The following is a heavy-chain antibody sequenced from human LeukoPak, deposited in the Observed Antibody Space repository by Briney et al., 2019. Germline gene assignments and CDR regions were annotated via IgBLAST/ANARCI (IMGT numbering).Heavy chain of an antibody. J-gene: IGHJ4*02. CDR1: GYSSTTYW. D-gene: IGHD5-24*01. Sequence: GEFLKISCKGSGYSSTTYWISWVRQMPGKGLEWMGIIYPGDSETRYSPSFQGQVTISADKSISTAYLQWSSLKASDTAMYYCARRHVYNYFFDYWGQGTLVTVSS. V-gene: IGHV5-51*01. CDR3: ARRHVYNYFFDY. CDR2: IYPGDSET.